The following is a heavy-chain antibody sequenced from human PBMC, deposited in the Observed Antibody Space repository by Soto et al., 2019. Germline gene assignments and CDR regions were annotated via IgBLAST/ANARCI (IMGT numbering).Heavy chain of an antibody. J-gene: IGHJ6*02. D-gene: IGHD4-4*01. CDR2: IHYSGNT. CDR1: SGSVSSGNSY. V-gene: IGHV4-61*01. Sequence: KTSETLSLTCTVSSGSVSSGNSYWSWIRQPPGKGLEWIGYIHYSGNTNYNPSLKSRVTISVDTSKNQFSLRLSSVTAADTAVYYCARVADYKGPYYYGMDVWGQGTTVTVSS. CDR3: ARVADYKGPYYYGMDV.